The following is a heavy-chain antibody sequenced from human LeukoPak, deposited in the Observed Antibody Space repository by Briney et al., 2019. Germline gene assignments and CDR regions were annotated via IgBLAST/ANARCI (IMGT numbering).Heavy chain of an antibody. CDR3: ASTRGLGYCSGGSCYKGWFDP. Sequence: PSETLSLTCAVYGGFFSGYYWSCSRQPPGKGLEWIGEINHSGSTNYNPSLKSRVTISVDTSKNQFSLKLSSVTAADTAVYYCASTRGLGYCSGGSCYKGWFDPWGQGTLVTVSS. CDR2: INHSGST. V-gene: IGHV4-34*01. D-gene: IGHD2-15*01. CDR1: GGFFSGYY. J-gene: IGHJ5*02.